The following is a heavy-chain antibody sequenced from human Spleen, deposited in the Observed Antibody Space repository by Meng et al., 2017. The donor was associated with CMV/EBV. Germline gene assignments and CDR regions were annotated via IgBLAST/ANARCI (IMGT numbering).Heavy chain of an antibody. CDR1: GFTFDDYV. J-gene: IGHJ6*02. CDR2: INSDGSST. D-gene: IGHD3-10*01. Sequence: GESLKISCAASGFTFDDYVMHWVRHAPGKGLEWVSRINSDGSSTSYADSVKGRFTISRDNAKNTLYLQMNSLRAEDTAVYYCAREGTYYYGSGSYRKPQTYGMDVWGQGTTVTVSS. CDR3: AREGTYYYGSGSYRKPQTYGMDV. V-gene: IGHV3-74*01.